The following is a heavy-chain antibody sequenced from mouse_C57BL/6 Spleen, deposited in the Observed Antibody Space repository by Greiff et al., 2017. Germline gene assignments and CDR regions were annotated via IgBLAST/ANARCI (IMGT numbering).Heavy chain of an antibody. V-gene: IGHV1-82*01. CDR1: GYAFSSSW. CDR3: ARGGNLLWLRRGYYFDY. J-gene: IGHJ2*01. D-gene: IGHD2-2*01. Sequence: VQLQQSGPELVKPGASVKISCKASGYAFSSSWMNWVKQRPGKGLEWIGRIYPGDGDTNYNGKFKGKATVTADKSSSTAYMQLSSLTSEDSAVYFWARGGNLLWLRRGYYFDYWGQGTTLTVSS. CDR2: IYPGDGDT.